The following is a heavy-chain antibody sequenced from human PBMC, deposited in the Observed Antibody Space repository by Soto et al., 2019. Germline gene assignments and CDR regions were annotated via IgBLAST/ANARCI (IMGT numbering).Heavy chain of an antibody. CDR1: GGSFRNYV. CDR2: IIPVFETR. CDR3: ARQYYDILTGYYKALNY. V-gene: IGHV1-69*05. D-gene: IGHD3-9*01. J-gene: IGHJ4*02. Sequence: SVKVSCKASGGSFRNYVMSWVRQAPGQGLEWMGGIIPVFETRTYAQKFQGRVTMTRDTSISTAYMELSRLRSDDTAVYYCARQYYDILTGYYKALNYWGQGTLVTVSS.